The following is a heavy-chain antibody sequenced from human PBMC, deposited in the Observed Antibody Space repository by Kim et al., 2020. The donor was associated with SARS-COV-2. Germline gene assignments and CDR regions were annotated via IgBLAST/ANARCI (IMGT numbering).Heavy chain of an antibody. Sequence: YSQKFQGRVTITRDTSASTAYMELSSLRSEDTAVYYCARASHSSGWGFDPWGQGTLVTVSS. V-gene: IGHV1-3*01. J-gene: IGHJ5*02. CDR3: ARASHSSGWGFDP. D-gene: IGHD6-19*01.